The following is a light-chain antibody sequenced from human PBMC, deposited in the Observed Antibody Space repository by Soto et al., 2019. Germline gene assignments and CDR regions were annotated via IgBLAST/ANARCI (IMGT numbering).Light chain of an antibody. CDR3: QHSSNWRSMHT. J-gene: IGKJ2*01. CDR2: DGS. V-gene: IGKV3-15*01. Sequence: EIVMTQSPATLSVSPGDTATLSCRASQNVDSKLAWLQQKPGQAPRLLIYDGSVRATGIPARFSGSGSGTEFTLTISSLQSEDFAVYYCQHSSNWRSMHTFGQGTKLQV. CDR1: QNVDSK.